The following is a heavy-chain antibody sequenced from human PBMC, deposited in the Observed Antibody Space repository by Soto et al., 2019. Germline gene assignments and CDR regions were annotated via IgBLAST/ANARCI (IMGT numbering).Heavy chain of an antibody. CDR3: AKDYLTIFGVVTTLFDY. CDR2: ISGSGGST. CDR1: GFTFSSYA. V-gene: IGHV3-23*01. D-gene: IGHD3-3*01. J-gene: IGHJ4*02. Sequence: PGGSLRLSCAASGFTFSSYAMSWVRQAPGKGLEWVSAISGSGGSTYYADSVKGRFTISRDNSKNTLYLQMNSLRAEDTAVYYCAKDYLTIFGVVTTLFDYWGQGTLVTVSS.